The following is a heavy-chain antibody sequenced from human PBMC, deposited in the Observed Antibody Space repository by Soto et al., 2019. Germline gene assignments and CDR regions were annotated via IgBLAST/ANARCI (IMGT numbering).Heavy chain of an antibody. Sequence: QVQLVQSGAEVKKPGASVKVSCKVSGYTLTELSMHWVRQAPGKGLEWMGGFDPEDGETIYAQKFQGRVTMTEDTSQDKAYMELRSLRAEDTAVYYCATDPDILTGRYWYFDLWGRGTLVTVSS. V-gene: IGHV1-24*01. D-gene: IGHD3-9*01. J-gene: IGHJ2*01. CDR2: FDPEDGET. CDR3: ATDPDILTGRYWYFDL. CDR1: GYTLTELS.